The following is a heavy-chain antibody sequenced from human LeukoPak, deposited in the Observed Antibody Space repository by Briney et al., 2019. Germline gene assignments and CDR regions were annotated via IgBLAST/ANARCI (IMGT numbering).Heavy chain of an antibody. V-gene: IGHV4-34*01. D-gene: IGHD3-10*01. CDR1: GGSFSGYY. CDR3: ATGSYYYFDY. J-gene: IGHJ4*02. CDR2: INHSGST. Sequence: SETLSLTCAVYGGSFSGYYWSWIRQPPGGGLEWIGEINHSGSTNYNPSLKSRVTISVDTSKNQFSLKLSSVTAADTAVYYCATGSYYYFDYWGQGTLVTVSS.